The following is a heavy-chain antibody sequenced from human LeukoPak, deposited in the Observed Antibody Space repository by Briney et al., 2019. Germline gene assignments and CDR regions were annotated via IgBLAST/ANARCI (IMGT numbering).Heavy chain of an antibody. J-gene: IGHJ6*03. D-gene: IGHD3-22*01. V-gene: IGHV4-59*01. Sequence: KASETLSLTCTVSGGPISSYYWSWIRQPPGKGLDWIGYIYNSGSPNYNPSLQSRVTISVDTSKNQFSLRLDSVTAADAAVYYCARTARSGYPNYYYYMDVWGKGTTVTVSS. CDR1: GGPISSYY. CDR3: ARTARSGYPNYYYYMDV. CDR2: IYNSGSP.